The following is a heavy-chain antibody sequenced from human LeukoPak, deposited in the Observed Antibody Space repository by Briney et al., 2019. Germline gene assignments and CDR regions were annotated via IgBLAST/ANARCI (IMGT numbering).Heavy chain of an antibody. V-gene: IGHV5-51*01. CDR2: IYPGDSDT. CDR1: GYTFTSYW. CDR3: ARLPRGVSYYYYGMDV. D-gene: IGHD3-10*01. Sequence: GESLKISCKGSGYTFTSYWIGWVRQMPGKGLEWMGIIYPGDSDTRYSPSFQGQVTISADKSIGTAYLQWSSLKASDTAMYYCARLPRGVSYYYYGMDVWGQGTTVTVSS. J-gene: IGHJ6*02.